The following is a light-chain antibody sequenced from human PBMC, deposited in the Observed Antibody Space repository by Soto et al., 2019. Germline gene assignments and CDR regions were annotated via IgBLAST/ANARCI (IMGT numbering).Light chain of an antibody. CDR2: AAS. V-gene: IGKV1-39*01. Sequence: DIQMTQSPASLSSSVGGIVTITCQASQDISNYLNWYQQKPGKAPKLLIYAASSLQNGVPSRFSGTESGTEFTLTISSLRPDDFATYYCQQYNDYSAWTFGQGTKVDIK. CDR1: QDISNY. J-gene: IGKJ1*01. CDR3: QQYNDYSAWT.